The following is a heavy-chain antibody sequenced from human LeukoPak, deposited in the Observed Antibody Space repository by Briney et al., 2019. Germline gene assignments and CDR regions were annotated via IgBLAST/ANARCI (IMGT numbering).Heavy chain of an antibody. CDR3: AKEGPMVRGVIHDSYGMDV. CDR1: GFTFSSYG. CDR2: ISYDGSNK. V-gene: IGHV3-30*18. D-gene: IGHD3-10*01. Sequence: GGSLRLSCVASGFTFSSYGMHWVRQAPGKGLEWVAVISYDGSNKYYADSVKGRFTISRDNSKNTLYLQMNSLRAEDTAVYYCAKEGPMVRGVIHDSYGMDVWGQGTTVTVSS. J-gene: IGHJ6*02.